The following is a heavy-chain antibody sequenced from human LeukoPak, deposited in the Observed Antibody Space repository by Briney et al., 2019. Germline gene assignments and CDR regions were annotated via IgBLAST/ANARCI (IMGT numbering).Heavy chain of an antibody. V-gene: IGHV4-4*09. CDR3: ARVKKLIRGEGSLDI. D-gene: IGHD3-16*01. J-gene: IGHJ3*02. Sequence: SETLSLTCSVSGDSISTYYWSWIRRPPGKGLEWLGYINTSGSTNYNPSLKSRVTLSVDTSQNQFSLKLSSVTAADTAVYHCARVKKLIRGEGSLDIWGQGTMITVSS. CDR2: INTSGST. CDR1: GDSISTYY.